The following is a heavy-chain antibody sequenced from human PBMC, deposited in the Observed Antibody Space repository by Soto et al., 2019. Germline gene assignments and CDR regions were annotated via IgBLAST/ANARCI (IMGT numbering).Heavy chain of an antibody. J-gene: IGHJ6*03. V-gene: IGHV6-1*01. CDR3: ARAFSMGYSYGSNYYSSSYNDA. CDR1: GDSVSSNSAA. CDR2: TYYRSKWYN. D-gene: IGHD5-18*01. Sequence: SQTLSLTCAISGDSVSSNSAAWNWIRQSPSRGLECLGRTYYRSKWYNDYAVSVKSRITINPDTSKNQFSLQLNSVTPEDTAVYYCARAFSMGYSYGSNYYSSSYNDAWGQGTTVSVSS.